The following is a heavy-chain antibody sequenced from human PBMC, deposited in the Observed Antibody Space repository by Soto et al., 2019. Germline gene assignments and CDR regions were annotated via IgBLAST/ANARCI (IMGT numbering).Heavy chain of an antibody. CDR2: IKQDGSEK. Sequence: GGSLRLSCAASGFTFSSYLMSWVRQAPGKGLEWVANIKQDGSEKYYVDSVKGRFTISRDNAKNSLYLQMNSLRAEDTAVYYCARTKGYFDYWGQGTLVTVSS. J-gene: IGHJ4*02. CDR3: ARTKGYFDY. V-gene: IGHV3-7*03. CDR1: GFTFSSYL. D-gene: IGHD2-8*01.